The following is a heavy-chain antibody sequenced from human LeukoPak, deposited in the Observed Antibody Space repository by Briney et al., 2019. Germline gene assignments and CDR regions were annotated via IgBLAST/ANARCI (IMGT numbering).Heavy chain of an antibody. J-gene: IGHJ4*02. CDR3: ARDGHIAVAGTSPEYYFDY. CDR2: ISAYNGNT. Sequence: ASVKVSCKASGYTFTSYGISWVRQAPGQGLEWMGLISAYNGNTNYAQKLQGRVTMTTDTSTSTAYMELRSLRSDDTAVYYCARDGHIAVAGTSPEYYFDYWGQGTLVTVSS. V-gene: IGHV1-18*01. CDR1: GYTFTSYG. D-gene: IGHD6-19*01.